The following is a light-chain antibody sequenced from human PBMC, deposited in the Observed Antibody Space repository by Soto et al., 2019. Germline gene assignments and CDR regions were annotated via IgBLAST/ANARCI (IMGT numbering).Light chain of an antibody. Sequence: QSVLTQPPSVSGAPGQRVTISSTGSSSNIGAGYDVHWYQQLPGTAPKLLIYGNSNRPSGVPDRFSGSKSGTSSSLAITGLQAEDEADYYCPSYDSSLSGWVFGGGTKLTVL. CDR3: PSYDSSLSGWV. CDR1: SSNIGAGYD. V-gene: IGLV1-40*01. J-gene: IGLJ3*02. CDR2: GNS.